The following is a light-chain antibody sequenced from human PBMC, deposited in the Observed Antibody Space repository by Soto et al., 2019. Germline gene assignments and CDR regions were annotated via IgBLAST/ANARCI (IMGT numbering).Light chain of an antibody. CDR1: QSVSSN. V-gene: IGKV3-15*01. CDR3: QQYNNWPPFT. CDR2: GAS. Sequence: EIVMTQSPATLSVSPGERATLSCRASQSVSSNLAWYQQKPGQAPRLLIYGASTRATGIPARFSGSGSGTEFTLTISSLQSEDFAVDYCQQYNNWPPFTFGPGTKVDI. J-gene: IGKJ3*01.